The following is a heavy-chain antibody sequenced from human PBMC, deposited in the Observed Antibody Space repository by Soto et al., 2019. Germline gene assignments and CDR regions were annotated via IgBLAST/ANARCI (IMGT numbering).Heavy chain of an antibody. J-gene: IGHJ4*02. CDR3: ARRPSKPYYYDSSGSFDY. Sequence: SETLSLTCTVSGGSISSSSYYWGWIRQPPGKGLEWIGSIYYSGSTYYNPSLKSRVTISVDTSKNQFSLKLSSVTAADTAVYYCARRPSKPYYYDSSGSFDYWGQGTLVTVSS. D-gene: IGHD3-22*01. CDR1: GGSISSSSYY. CDR2: IYYSGST. V-gene: IGHV4-39*01.